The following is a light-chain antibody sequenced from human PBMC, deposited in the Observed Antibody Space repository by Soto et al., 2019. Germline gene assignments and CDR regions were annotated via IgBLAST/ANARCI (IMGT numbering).Light chain of an antibody. CDR1: QSVSSSN. Sequence: ENVLTQSPGTLSLSPGEGATLSCRASQSVSSSNLAWYQQTPGQAPSLLINGASSRATGIPGSFGGGGSGTDFTLNIRRLEREDFAVYYCQSRRTFGGGTKVEIK. CDR2: GAS. CDR3: QSRRT. J-gene: IGKJ4*01. V-gene: IGKV3-20*01.